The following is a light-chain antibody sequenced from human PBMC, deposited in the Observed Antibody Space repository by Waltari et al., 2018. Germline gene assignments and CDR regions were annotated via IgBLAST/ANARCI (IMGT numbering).Light chain of an antibody. Sequence: DVQMTQSPSSLSASVGDRVTITCRASQGISNSLVWYQQKPGKAPKLLLSTTSTLQSGVPSRFSGSGSGTVFTLTISSLHPEDFATYYCQQYYIIPYTFGQGTNLEIK. CDR2: TTS. V-gene: IGKV1-NL1*01. CDR1: QGISNS. J-gene: IGKJ2*01. CDR3: QQYYIIPYT.